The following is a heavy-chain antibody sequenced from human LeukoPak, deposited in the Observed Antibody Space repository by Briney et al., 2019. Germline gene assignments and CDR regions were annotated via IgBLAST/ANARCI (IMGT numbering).Heavy chain of an antibody. D-gene: IGHD5-12*01. CDR2: INAGNGNT. CDR1: GYTFTSYA. Sequence: ASVKVSCKASGYTFTSYAMHWVRQAPGQRLEWMGWINAGNGNTKYSQKFQGRVTITRDTSASTAYMELSSLRSEDTAVYYCARDLGGYDSGDYWGQGTLVTVSS. J-gene: IGHJ4*02. CDR3: ARDLGGYDSGDY. V-gene: IGHV1-3*01.